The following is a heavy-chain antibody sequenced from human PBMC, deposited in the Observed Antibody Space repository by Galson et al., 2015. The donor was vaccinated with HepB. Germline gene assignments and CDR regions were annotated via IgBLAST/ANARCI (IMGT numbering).Heavy chain of an antibody. V-gene: IGHV3-30*18. CDR2: ISYDGRNK. D-gene: IGHD6-19*01. CDR1: GVTFRNYG. Sequence: SLRLSCAASGVTFRNYGFNWVRQAPGKGLEWVTVISYDGRNKHYADSVKGRFTISRDNSKNMVYLQMNSLRAEDTGLYYCAKDPYLYHALAGNMAGFDYRGQGTLVTVSS. J-gene: IGHJ4*02. CDR3: AKDPYLYHALAGNMAGFDY.